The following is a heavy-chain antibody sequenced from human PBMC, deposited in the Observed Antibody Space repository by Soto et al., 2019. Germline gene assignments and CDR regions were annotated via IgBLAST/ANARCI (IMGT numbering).Heavy chain of an antibody. V-gene: IGHV3-74*01. CDR1: GFTFSNYF. D-gene: IGHD5-12*01. CDR3: ARDKSGPADY. J-gene: IGHJ4*02. CDR2: INDDGSTT. Sequence: PGGSLRLSCAASGFTFSNYFMHWVRQAPGKGLVWVSRINDDGSTTHYADSVKGRFTVSRDNAKNTVYLLMNNLRSEDTAVYYCARDKSGPADYWGQGTLVTVSS.